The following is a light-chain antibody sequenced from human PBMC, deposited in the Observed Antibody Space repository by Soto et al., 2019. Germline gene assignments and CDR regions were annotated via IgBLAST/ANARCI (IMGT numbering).Light chain of an antibody. J-gene: IGLJ3*02. CDR2: EVN. CDR3: ASYTSSSTPWV. Sequence: QSALTQPASVSGSPGQSITISCTGTSSDVGGYNSVSWYQHHPGKAPKLMIFEVNNRPSGVSNRFSGSKSGNTASLTISGLQAEDEAHYYCASYTSSSTPWVFGGGTQLTVL. CDR1: SSDVGGYNS. V-gene: IGLV2-14*01.